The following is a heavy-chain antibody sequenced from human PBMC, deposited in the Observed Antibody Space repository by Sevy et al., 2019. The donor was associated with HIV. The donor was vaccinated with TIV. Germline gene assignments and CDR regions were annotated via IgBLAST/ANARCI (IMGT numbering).Heavy chain of an antibody. CDR1: GYIFTDYY. J-gene: IGHJ6*02. Sequence: GSVKVSCKASGYIFTDYYIHWVRQAPGQGLEWMAWINSDSGVTNYAQRFQGEVTVTRDPSLSTAYLELTNLKSNDTAIYYCARLTTQPTSDLYGLDVWGQRTTVTVSS. CDR3: ARLTTQPTSDLYGLDV. CDR2: INSDSGVT. D-gene: IGHD4-17*01. V-gene: IGHV1-2*02.